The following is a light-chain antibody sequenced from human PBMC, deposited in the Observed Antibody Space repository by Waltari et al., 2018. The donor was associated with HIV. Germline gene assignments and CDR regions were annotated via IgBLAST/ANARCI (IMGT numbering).Light chain of an antibody. CDR1: AFPKPY. Sequence: SYELTQSPSVSVSPGQTARITCSGDAFPKPYTSWNQQRPGQAPVLVIYKDTQRSSGIPERFSGASSGTTVTLTISGVQAEDEADYYCQSADSIDSYRVFGGGTRLTVL. CDR2: KDT. V-gene: IGLV3-25*03. J-gene: IGLJ3*02. CDR3: QSADSIDSYRV.